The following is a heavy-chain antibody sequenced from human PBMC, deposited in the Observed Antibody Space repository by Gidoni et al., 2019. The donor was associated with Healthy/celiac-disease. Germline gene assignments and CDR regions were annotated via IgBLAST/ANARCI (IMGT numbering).Heavy chain of an antibody. CDR2: LNWNGGST. V-gene: IGHV3-20*03. CDR1: DYG. CDR3: AGSGLLWFGELYDGYFDL. J-gene: IGHJ2*01. D-gene: IGHD3-10*01. Sequence: DYGMSWVRQAPGKGLEWVSGLNWNGGSTGYADSVKGRFTISRDNATNSLYLQMNSLRAENTALYYCAGSGLLWFGELYDGYFDLWGRGTLVTVSS.